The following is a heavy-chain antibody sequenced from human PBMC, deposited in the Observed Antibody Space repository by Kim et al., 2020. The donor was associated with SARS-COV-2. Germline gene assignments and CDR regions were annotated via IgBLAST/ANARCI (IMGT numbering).Heavy chain of an antibody. CDR3: ARQDTHYCDY. J-gene: IGHJ4*02. CDR2: T. Sequence: TYYNPSLKSRVTISVDTSTNQFSLKLSSVTAADTAVYYCARQDTHYCDYWGQGTLVTVSS. V-gene: IGHV4-39*01.